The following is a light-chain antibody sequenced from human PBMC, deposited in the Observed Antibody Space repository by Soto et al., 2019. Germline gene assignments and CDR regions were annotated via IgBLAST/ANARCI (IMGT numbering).Light chain of an antibody. V-gene: IGKV3-20*01. CDR3: QQYGTPEII. CDR2: DTS. CDR1: QSLTNSD. J-gene: IGKJ5*01. Sequence: QSPDTLSLYTGNRATLSCRASQSLTNSDIACYQLKPGQAPRRLIYDTSSRATGIPDRFSGSGSGTDFTLTITWLEPEDFAVFYCQQYGTPEIIFGQRTRLAI.